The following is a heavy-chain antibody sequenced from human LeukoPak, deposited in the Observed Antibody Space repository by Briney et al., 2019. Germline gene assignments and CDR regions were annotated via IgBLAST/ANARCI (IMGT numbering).Heavy chain of an antibody. CDR3: ARGAIAAADHYGMDV. J-gene: IGHJ6*04. CDR1: GYTFTSYY. CDR2: IKPSGGRT. V-gene: IGHV1-46*01. Sequence: ASVKVSCKASGYTFTSYYMHWVRQAPGQGLEWMGIIKPSGGRTNYAQKFQGRVTMTRDTSTSTDYMELSSMRAEDTALYYCARGAIAAADHYGMDVWGKGTTVTVSS. D-gene: IGHD6-13*01.